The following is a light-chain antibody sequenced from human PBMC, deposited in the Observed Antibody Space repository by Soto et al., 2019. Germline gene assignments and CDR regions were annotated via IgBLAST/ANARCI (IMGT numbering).Light chain of an antibody. CDR1: QALRTE. CDR2: GTS. J-gene: IGKJ1*01. V-gene: IGKV1-6*01. Sequence: AIQMTQSPSSLSASVGDRVIITCRASQALRTELGWYQQRPGKAPKLQIYGTSNLQSGVPSRFSGSGSGTDSTLTINGLQPEDYATYYCLQDYSYPRTFGQGTKVDVK. CDR3: LQDYSYPRT.